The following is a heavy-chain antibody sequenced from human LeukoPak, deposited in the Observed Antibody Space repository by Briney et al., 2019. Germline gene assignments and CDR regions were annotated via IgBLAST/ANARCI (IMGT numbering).Heavy chain of an antibody. Sequence: GGSLRLSCAASGFTFSSYAMHWVRQAPGKGLEWVAVISYDGSNKYYADSVKGRFTISRDNSKNTLYLQMNSLRAEDTAVYYCAKDPYDIWNYMEVWGKGTTVIVSS. CDR1: GFTFSSYA. J-gene: IGHJ6*03. V-gene: IGHV3-30*04. CDR3: AKDPYDIWNYMEV. D-gene: IGHD3-3*01. CDR2: ISYDGSNK.